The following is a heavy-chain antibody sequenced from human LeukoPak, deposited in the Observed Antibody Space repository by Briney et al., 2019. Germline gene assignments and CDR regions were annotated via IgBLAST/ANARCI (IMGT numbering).Heavy chain of an antibody. CDR2: IIPIFGTA. V-gene: IGHV1-69*05. Sequence: SVKVSCKASGGTFSSYAISWVRQAPGQGLEWMGGIIPIFGTANYAQKFQGGVTITTDESTSTAYMELSSLRSEDTAVYYCATLDGYCSSTSCPYYYYYMDVWGKGTTVTVSS. D-gene: IGHD2-2*01. CDR3: ATLDGYCSSTSCPYYYYYMDV. CDR1: GGTFSSYA. J-gene: IGHJ6*03.